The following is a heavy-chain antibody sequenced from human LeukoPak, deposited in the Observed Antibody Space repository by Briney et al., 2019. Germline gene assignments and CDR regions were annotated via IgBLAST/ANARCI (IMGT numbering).Heavy chain of an antibody. CDR3: AKEDFAPGSSSSFDY. J-gene: IGHJ4*02. V-gene: IGHV3-23*01. D-gene: IGHD6-6*01. CDR2: ISGSGGNT. CDR1: GFTLSSHA. Sequence: GGSLRLSCAASGFTLSSHAMSWVRQAPGKGLEWVSVISGSGGNTYYADSVKGRFTISRDNSKNTLYLQMNSLRAEDTAVYYCAKEDFAPGSSSSFDYWGQGTLVTVSS.